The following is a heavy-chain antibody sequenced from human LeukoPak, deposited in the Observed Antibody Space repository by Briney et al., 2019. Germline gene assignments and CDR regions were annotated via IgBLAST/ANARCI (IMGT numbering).Heavy chain of an antibody. Sequence: SETLSLTCAVSGYSISSGHYWGWIRQPPGRGLEWIGSIYHSGGTYYNASLKSRVTISVDTSKNQFSLKLSSMTAADTAVYYCARPSGGYRVYYFDYWGQGTLVTVSS. CDR2: IYHSGGT. J-gene: IGHJ4*02. V-gene: IGHV4-38-2*01. CDR3: ARPSGGYRVYYFDY. CDR1: GYSISSGHY. D-gene: IGHD2-15*01.